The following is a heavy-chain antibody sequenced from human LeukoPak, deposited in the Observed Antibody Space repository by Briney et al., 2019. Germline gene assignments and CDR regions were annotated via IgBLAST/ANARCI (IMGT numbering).Heavy chain of an antibody. Sequence: SETLSLTCAVYGGSFSGYYWSWIRQPPGKGLEGIGEINHSGSTNYNPSLKSRVTISVDTSKNQFSLKLSSVTAADTAVYYCARGRKDIVVVPAAIFNYGGQGTLVTVS. J-gene: IGHJ4*02. CDR2: INHSGST. CDR3: ARGRKDIVVVPAAIFNY. CDR1: GGSFSGYY. V-gene: IGHV4-34*01. D-gene: IGHD2-2*01.